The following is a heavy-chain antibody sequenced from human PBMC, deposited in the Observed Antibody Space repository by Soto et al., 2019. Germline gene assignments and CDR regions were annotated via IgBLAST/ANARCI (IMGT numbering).Heavy chain of an antibody. CDR1: GYTFTSYG. CDR2: ISAYNGNT. V-gene: IGHV1-18*01. D-gene: IGHD3-10*01. J-gene: IGHJ6*02. Sequence: ASVKVSCKASGYTFTSYGISWVRQAPGQGLEWMGWISAYNGNTNYAQKLQGRVTMTTDTSTSTAYIELRSLRSDDTAVYYCARDIPLLWFGELFGDYYYYGMDVWGQGTTVTVSS. CDR3: ARDIPLLWFGELFGDYYYYGMDV.